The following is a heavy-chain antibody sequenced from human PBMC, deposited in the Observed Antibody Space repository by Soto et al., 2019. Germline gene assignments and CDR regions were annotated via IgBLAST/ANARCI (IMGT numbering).Heavy chain of an antibody. CDR2: IYHSGST. Sequence: QLQLQESGSGLLKPSQTLSLTCAVSGGSISSGGYSWSWIRQPPGKGLEWIGYIYHSGSTYYNPSLKSRVTISVDRSKNQFSLKLSSVTAADTAVYYCARNNIAYCGGDCYSSWYFDLWGRGTLVTVSS. CDR1: GGSISSGGYS. V-gene: IGHV4-30-2*01. CDR3: ARNNIAYCGGDCYSSWYFDL. D-gene: IGHD2-21*02. J-gene: IGHJ2*01.